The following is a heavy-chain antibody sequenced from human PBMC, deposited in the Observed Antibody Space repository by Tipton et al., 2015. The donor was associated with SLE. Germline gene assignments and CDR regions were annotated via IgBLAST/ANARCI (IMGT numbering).Heavy chain of an antibody. J-gene: IGHJ5*02. CDR2: INSDGSST. Sequence: GSLRLSCAASGFTFSSYWMHWVRQAPGKGLVWVSRINSDGSSTSYADSVKGRFTISRDNAKNTLYLQMNSLRAEDTVVYYCARGRAYYDFGSRNPWGQGTLVTVSS. CDR1: GFTFSSYW. CDR3: ARGRAYYDFGSRNP. V-gene: IGHV3-74*01. D-gene: IGHD3-3*01.